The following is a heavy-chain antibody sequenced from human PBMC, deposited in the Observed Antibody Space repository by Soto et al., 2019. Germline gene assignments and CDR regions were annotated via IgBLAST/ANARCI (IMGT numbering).Heavy chain of an antibody. D-gene: IGHD2-15*01. CDR3: AQRVTYSVSWDVGWFDS. Sequence: QITLKESGPTLVEPTQTLTLTCSFSGFSLTKSGVGVGWFRQAPGKDLECLGIIYWDDGRRYNPSLKTRLTITKDTSKNQVVLTMTYMEPVDTGTYYCAQRVTYSVSWDVGWFDSWGQGTPVTVS. CDR1: GFSLTKSGVG. J-gene: IGHJ5*01. CDR2: IYWDDGR. V-gene: IGHV2-5*02.